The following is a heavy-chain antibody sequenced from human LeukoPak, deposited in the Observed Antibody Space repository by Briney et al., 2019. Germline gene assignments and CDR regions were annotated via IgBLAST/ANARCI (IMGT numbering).Heavy chain of an antibody. J-gene: IGHJ4*02. CDR2: ISSSGSTI. Sequence: TGGSLILSCAASGFTFSSYEMNWVRQAPGKGLEWVSYISSSGSTIYYADSVKGRFTISRDNAKNSLYLQMNSLRAEDTAVYYCARDPERIAAAGINYFFDYWGQGTLVTVSS. V-gene: IGHV3-48*03. D-gene: IGHD6-13*01. CDR1: GFTFSSYE. CDR3: ARDPERIAAAGINYFFDY.